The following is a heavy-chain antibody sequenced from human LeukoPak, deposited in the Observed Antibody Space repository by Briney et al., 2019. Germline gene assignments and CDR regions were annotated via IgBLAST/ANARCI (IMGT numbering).Heavy chain of an antibody. CDR1: GFTFSSYA. CDR2: ISGSGGST. Sequence: GGSLRLSRAASGFTFSSYAMSWVRQAPGKGLEWVSAISGSGGSTYYADSVKGRFTISRDNSKNTLYLQMNSLRAEDTAVYYCAKEGKYYDFWSGYYVYYFDYWGQGTLVTVSS. J-gene: IGHJ4*02. D-gene: IGHD3-3*01. CDR3: AKEGKYYDFWSGYYVYYFDY. V-gene: IGHV3-23*01.